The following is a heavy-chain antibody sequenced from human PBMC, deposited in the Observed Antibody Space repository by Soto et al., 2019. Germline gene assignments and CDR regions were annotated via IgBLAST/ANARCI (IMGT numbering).Heavy chain of an antibody. CDR3: GAPRGGGAY. Sequence: EVQLVESGGGLIQPGGSLRLSCAVSGFTVSNNYMSWVRQAPGKGLEGVSVIYSGGYTAYGDSVKGRFTISRDNSKNTQFLQMTGARAAGRAVECGGAPRGGGAYWGQGTLVTVSS. D-gene: IGHD3-10*01. V-gene: IGHV3-53*01. J-gene: IGHJ4*02. CDR1: GFTVSNNY. CDR2: IYSGGYT.